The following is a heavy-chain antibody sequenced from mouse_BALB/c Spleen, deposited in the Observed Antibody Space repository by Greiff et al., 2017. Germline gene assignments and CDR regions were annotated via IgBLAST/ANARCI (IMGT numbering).Heavy chain of an antibody. CDR1: GFSLTGYG. Sequence: VKLVESGPGLVAPSQSLSITCTVSGFSLTGYGVNWVRQPPGKGLEWLGMIWGDGSTDYNSALKSRLSISKDNSKSQVFLKMNSLQTDDTARYYCARVGYDEYYAMDYWGQGTSVTVSS. J-gene: IGHJ4*01. CDR2: IWGDGST. V-gene: IGHV2-6-7*01. D-gene: IGHD2-2*01. CDR3: ARVGYDEYYAMDY.